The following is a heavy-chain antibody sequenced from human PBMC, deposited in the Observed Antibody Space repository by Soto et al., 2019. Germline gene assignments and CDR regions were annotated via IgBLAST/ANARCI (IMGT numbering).Heavy chain of an antibody. D-gene: IGHD6-13*01. CDR3: ARERAAAGMFDY. J-gene: IGHJ4*02. CDR1: GGTFSSYA. V-gene: IGHV1-69*12. CDR2: IIPIFGTA. Sequence: QVQLVQSGAEVKKPWSSVKVSCKASGGTFSSYAISWVRQAPGQGLEWMGGIIPIFGTANYAQKFQGRVTITADESTSIAYMELSSLRSEDTAVYYCARERAAAGMFDYWGQGTLVTVSS.